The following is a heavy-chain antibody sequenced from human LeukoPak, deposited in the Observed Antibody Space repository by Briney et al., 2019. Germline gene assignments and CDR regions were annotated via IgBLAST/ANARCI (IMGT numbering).Heavy chain of an antibody. CDR2: IIPIFGTA. Sequence: SVKVSCKASGYTFTSYGISWVRQAPGQGLEWMGGIIPIFGTANYAQKFQGRVTITTDESTSTAYMELSSLRSEDTAVYYCARESGITMIDRGYYYMDVWGKGTTVTVSS. D-gene: IGHD3-22*01. V-gene: IGHV1-69*05. J-gene: IGHJ6*03. CDR1: GYTFTSYG. CDR3: ARESGITMIDRGYYYMDV.